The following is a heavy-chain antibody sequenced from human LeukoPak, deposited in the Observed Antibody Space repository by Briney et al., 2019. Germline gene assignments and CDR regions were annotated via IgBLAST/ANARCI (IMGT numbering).Heavy chain of an antibody. Sequence: SETLSLTCTVSGASISSYYWVWVRQAAGKGLEWIGRISPSGTTNYNPSLKSRVTMSVDTSKNQFSLKVISVTAADTAVYYCAKDRDYGPSGRPYPINDYWGQGTLVTVSS. CDR1: GASISSYY. D-gene: IGHD3-16*01. V-gene: IGHV4-4*07. CDR2: ISPSGTT. CDR3: AKDRDYGPSGRPYPINDY. J-gene: IGHJ4*02.